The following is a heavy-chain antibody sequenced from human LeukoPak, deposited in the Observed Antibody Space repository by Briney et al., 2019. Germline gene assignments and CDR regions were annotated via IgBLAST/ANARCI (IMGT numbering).Heavy chain of an antibody. Sequence: SVKVSCKASGGTFSSYAISWVRQAPGQGLEWMGRIIPIFGTANYAQKFQGRVTITTDESTSTAYMELSSLRSEDTAAYYCASRRYYDFWSGYYPRYYYYMDVWGKGTTVTVSS. D-gene: IGHD3-3*01. V-gene: IGHV1-69*05. CDR3: ASRRYYDFWSGYYPRYYYYMDV. CDR2: IIPIFGTA. J-gene: IGHJ6*03. CDR1: GGTFSSYA.